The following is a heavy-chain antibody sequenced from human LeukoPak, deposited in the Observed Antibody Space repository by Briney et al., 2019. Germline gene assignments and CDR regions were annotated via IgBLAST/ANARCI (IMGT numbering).Heavy chain of an antibody. CDR2: IYHSGST. D-gene: IGHD3-3*01. J-gene: IGHJ4*02. CDR1: GYSISSGYY. CDR3: ARVDSITIFGVGSAFFDY. Sequence: SETLSLTCAVSGYSISSGYYWGWIRQPPGKGLEWIGSIYHSGSTYYNPSLKSRVTISVDTSKNQFSPKLSSVTAADTAVYYCARVDSITIFGVGSAFFDYWGQGTLVTASS. V-gene: IGHV4-38-2*01.